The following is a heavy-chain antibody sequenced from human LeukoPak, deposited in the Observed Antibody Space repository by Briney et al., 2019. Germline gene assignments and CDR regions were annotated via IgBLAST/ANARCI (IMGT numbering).Heavy chain of an antibody. CDR2: IYHSGST. Sequence: SETLSLTCTVSGYSISSGYYWGWIRQPPGKGLEWIGSIYHSGSTYYNPSLKSRVTISVDTSKNQFSLKLSSVTAADTAVYYCARRYSSSWYGSQYFQHWGQGTLVTVSS. CDR1: GYSISSGYY. CDR3: ARRYSSSWYGSQYFQH. J-gene: IGHJ1*01. V-gene: IGHV4-38-2*02. D-gene: IGHD6-13*01.